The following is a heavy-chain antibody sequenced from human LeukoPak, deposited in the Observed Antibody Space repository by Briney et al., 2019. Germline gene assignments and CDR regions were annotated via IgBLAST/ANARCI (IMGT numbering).Heavy chain of an antibody. CDR2: ISASGGST. J-gene: IGHJ6*02. CDR1: EFTFSSYA. Sequence: PGGSLRLSCAASEFTFSSYAMQWVRQAPGKGLEWVSGISASGGSTYYADSVKGRFTISRDNSKNTLYLQMNSPRAEDTAIYYCAKYVSAKGPPYGLDVWGQGTTVTVSS. CDR3: AKYVSAKGPPYGLDV. D-gene: IGHD2/OR15-2a*01. V-gene: IGHV3-23*01.